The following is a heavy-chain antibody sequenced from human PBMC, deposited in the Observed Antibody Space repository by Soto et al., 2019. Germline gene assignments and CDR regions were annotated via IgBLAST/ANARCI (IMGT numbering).Heavy chain of an antibody. CDR1: GFTFSNYA. Sequence: GGSLRLSCAASGFTFSNYAMHWVRQAPGKGLDWVAVISYDGGNKYYADSVKGRFTISRDNSKNTLYLQMNSLRAEDTAVYYCAGIYNYDSNGYYPGDYWGQGTLVTVSS. CDR2: ISYDGGNK. V-gene: IGHV3-30-3*01. J-gene: IGHJ4*02. CDR3: AGIYNYDSNGYYPGDY. D-gene: IGHD3-22*01.